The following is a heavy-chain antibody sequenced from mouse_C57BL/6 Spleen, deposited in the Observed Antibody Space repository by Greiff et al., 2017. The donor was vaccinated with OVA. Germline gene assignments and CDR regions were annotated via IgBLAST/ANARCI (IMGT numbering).Heavy chain of an antibody. CDR2: IDPANGNT. CDR3: APDYYGSSPGCRY. V-gene: IGHV14-3*01. Sequence: EVQLQQSVAELVRPGASVKLSCTASGFNIKNTYMHWVKQRPEQGLEWIGRIDPANGNTKYAPKFQGKATITADTSSNTAYLQLSSLTSEDTAIYYCAPDYYGSSPGCRYWGQGTLVTVSA. D-gene: IGHD1-1*01. J-gene: IGHJ3*01. CDR1: GFNIKNTY.